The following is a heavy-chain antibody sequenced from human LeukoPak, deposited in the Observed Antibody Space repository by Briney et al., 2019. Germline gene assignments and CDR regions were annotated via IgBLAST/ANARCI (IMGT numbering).Heavy chain of an antibody. CDR1: GLNFSSYW. D-gene: IGHD2-2*01. CDR2: IKQDGSAK. Sequence: PGGSLRLSCAASGLNFSSYWMSWVRQAPGKGLEWEANIKQDGSAKYYVATMKGRITISRDKAKNSLYLQMNSLRAEDTAVYYCAREGVPAAPNFDYWGQGTLVTVSS. V-gene: IGHV3-7*01. J-gene: IGHJ4*02. CDR3: AREGVPAAPNFDY.